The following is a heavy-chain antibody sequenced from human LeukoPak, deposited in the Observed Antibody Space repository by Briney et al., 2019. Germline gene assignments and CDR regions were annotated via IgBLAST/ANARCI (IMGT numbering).Heavy chain of an antibody. V-gene: IGHV1-24*01. J-gene: IGHJ4*02. CDR1: GYTLTELS. Sequence: GASVKVSCKVSGYTLTELSMHWVRQAPGKGLEWMGGFDPEDGETIYAQKFQGRVTMTEDTSTDTAYMELSSLRSEDTAVYYCATTDSSGYYSLDYWGQGTLATVSS. D-gene: IGHD3-22*01. CDR2: FDPEDGET. CDR3: ATTDSSGYYSLDY.